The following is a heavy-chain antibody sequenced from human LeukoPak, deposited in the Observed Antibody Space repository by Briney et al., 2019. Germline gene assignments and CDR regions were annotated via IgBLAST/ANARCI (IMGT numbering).Heavy chain of an antibody. CDR3: ARQGDNWNDGY. Sequence: NPSETLSLTCSVSGGSISSNSYHWGWIRQPPGKGLWWIGSIYYSGITYYNPSLKSRVTISVDTSKNQFSLKLSSVTAADTAVYYCARQGDNWNDGYWGQGTLVTVSS. CDR1: GGSISSNSYH. V-gene: IGHV4-39*01. D-gene: IGHD1-20*01. CDR2: IYYSGIT. J-gene: IGHJ4*02.